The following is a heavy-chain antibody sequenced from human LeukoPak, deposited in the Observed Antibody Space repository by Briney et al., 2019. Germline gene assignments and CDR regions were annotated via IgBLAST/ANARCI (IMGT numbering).Heavy chain of an antibody. CDR2: IGGSNGIT. J-gene: IGHJ4*02. CDR1: RFTFNSYA. CDR3: ARNENSGWGYFYY. V-gene: IGHV3-23*01. Sequence: GGSLRLSCAASRFTFNSYAMSWVRQAPGKGLEWVSFIGGSNGITFYVGSVKGRFTISRDNSKDTLYLQMNSLRAEDTAVYYCARNENSGWGYFYYWGQGTLVTVSS. D-gene: IGHD5-12*01.